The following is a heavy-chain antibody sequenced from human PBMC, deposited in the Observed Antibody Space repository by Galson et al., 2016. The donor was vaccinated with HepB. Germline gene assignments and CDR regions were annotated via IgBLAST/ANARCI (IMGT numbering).Heavy chain of an antibody. J-gene: IGHJ4*02. Sequence: SLRLSCAASGFSFSDYYMTWIRQAPGKGLEWVSYISSSGSYNTNYADSVKGRFTISRDNAKNSLYLQMDSLRVEDTAVYYCARAASELDDWGQGTRVTVSS. CDR2: ISSSGSYNT. D-gene: IGHD3/OR15-3a*01. CDR1: GFSFSDYY. CDR3: ARAASELDD. V-gene: IGHV3-11*05.